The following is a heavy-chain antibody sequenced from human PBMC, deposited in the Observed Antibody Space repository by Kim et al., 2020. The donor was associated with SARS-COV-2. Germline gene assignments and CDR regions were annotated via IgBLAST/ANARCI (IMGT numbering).Heavy chain of an antibody. D-gene: IGHD6-19*01. V-gene: IGHV4-34*01. CDR2: ST. J-gene: IGHJ4*02. Sequence: STNYNPSLKSRVTISVDTSKNQFSLKLSSVTAADTAVYYCARGLYSSLDYWGQGTLVTVSS. CDR3: ARGLYSSLDY.